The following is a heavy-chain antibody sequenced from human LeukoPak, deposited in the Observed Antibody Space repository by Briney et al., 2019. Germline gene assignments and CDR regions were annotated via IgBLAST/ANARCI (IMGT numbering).Heavy chain of an antibody. D-gene: IGHD3-3*01. CDR2: IYYSGST. CDR1: GGSISSSSYS. Sequence: SETLSLTCTVSGGSISSSSYSWGWIRQPPGKGLEWIGSIYYSGSTYYNPSLKSRVTISVDTSKNQFSLKLSSVTAADTAVYYCARVEKYYDFWGGYYPSLYYYYYMDVWGKGTTVTVSS. V-gene: IGHV4-39*07. J-gene: IGHJ6*03. CDR3: ARVEKYYDFWGGYYPSLYYYYYMDV.